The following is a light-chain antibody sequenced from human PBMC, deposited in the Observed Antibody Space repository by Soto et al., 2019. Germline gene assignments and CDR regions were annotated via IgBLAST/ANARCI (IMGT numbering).Light chain of an antibody. CDR1: QSISSW. CDR2: KAS. J-gene: IGKJ1*01. CDR3: QQYSYFAT. V-gene: IGKV1-5*03. Sequence: DIPMTQSPSTLSASVGDRVTITCRASQSISSWLTWYQQKAGQAPKLLIYKASIVESGVPSRFSGSGSGTEFPLTISSLQPDDSATYYCQQYSYFATFGQGTRVEDK.